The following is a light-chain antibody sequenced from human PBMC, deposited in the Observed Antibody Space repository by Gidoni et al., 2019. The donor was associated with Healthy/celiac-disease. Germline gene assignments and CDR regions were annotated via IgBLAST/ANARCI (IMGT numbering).Light chain of an antibody. J-gene: IGLJ1*01. CDR2: GNS. CDR1: SSNIGAGYD. V-gene: IGLV1-40*01. CDR3: QSYDSSLSRV. Sequence: QSVLTQPPSVSRAPGQRVTISCTGRSSNIGAGYDVHWSQQLPGTAPNLLIYGNSNRPSGVPDRFSGSKSGTSASLAITGLQAEDEADYYGQSYDSSLSRVFGTGTKVTVL.